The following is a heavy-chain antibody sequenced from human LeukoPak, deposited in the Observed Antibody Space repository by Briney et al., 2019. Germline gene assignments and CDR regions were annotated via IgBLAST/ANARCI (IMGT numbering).Heavy chain of an antibody. Sequence: GGSLRLSCAASGFTFSSYAMSWVRQAPGKGLEWVSAISGSGGSTYYADSVKGRFTISRDNSKNTLYLQMNSLRGEDTAVYYCARDPTAVSNLPQYYLDYWGQGTLVTVSS. CDR2: ISGSGGST. CDR3: ARDPTAVSNLPQYYLDY. V-gene: IGHV3-23*01. D-gene: IGHD4-17*01. J-gene: IGHJ4*02. CDR1: GFTFSSYA.